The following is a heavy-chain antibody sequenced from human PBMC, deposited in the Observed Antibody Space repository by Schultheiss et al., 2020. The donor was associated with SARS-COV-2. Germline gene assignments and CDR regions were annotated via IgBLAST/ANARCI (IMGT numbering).Heavy chain of an antibody. CDR2: ISYDGSNK. CDR3: ARDVTYGVLGVDY. CDR1: GFTFSSYA. Sequence: EGSLRLSCAASGFTFSSYAMHWVRQAPGKGLEWVAVISYDGSNKYYADSVKGRFTISRDNSKNTLYLQMNSLRAEDTAVYYCARDVTYGVLGVDYWGQGTLVTVSS. D-gene: IGHD4-17*01. J-gene: IGHJ4*02. V-gene: IGHV3-30*07.